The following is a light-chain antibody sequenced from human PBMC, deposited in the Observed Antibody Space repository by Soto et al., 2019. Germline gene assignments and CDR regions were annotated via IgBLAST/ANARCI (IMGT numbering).Light chain of an antibody. CDR1: SSDVGGYNY. CDR2: EVS. CDR3: SSYTSSSTDV. J-gene: IGLJ1*01. Sequence: QSALTQPASVSGSPGQSLTISCTGTSSDVGGYNYVSWYQQHPGKAPKLMIYEVSRRPSGVSSRFSGSKSGNTASLTISGLQAEDEADYYCSSYTSSSTDVFGTGTKVTVL. V-gene: IGLV2-14*01.